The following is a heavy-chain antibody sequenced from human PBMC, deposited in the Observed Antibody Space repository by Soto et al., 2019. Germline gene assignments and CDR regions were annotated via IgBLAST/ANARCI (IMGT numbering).Heavy chain of an antibody. CDR2: ISSNGGST. D-gene: IGHD6-6*01. J-gene: IGHJ3*02. Sequence: ETLSLSCAASGFTFSNYVMHWVRQAPGKGLEYVSAISSNGGSTYYADSVKGRFTISRDNSKNTLYLQMGSLRAEDMAVYYCARGSSSLRHAFDIWGQGTMVTVSS. CDR1: GFTFSNYV. CDR3: ARGSSSLRHAFDI. V-gene: IGHV3-64*02.